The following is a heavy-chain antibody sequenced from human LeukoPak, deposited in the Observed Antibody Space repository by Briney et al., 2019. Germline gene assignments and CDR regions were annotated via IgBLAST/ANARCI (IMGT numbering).Heavy chain of an antibody. Sequence: GESLKISCKGSGYSFTNYWIGWVRQMPGKGLKWMGIIYPGDSDARYSPSFQGQVTISADKSISTAYMELSSLRSDDTAVYYCARALYIAARPDYWGQGTLVTVSS. J-gene: IGHJ4*02. D-gene: IGHD6-6*01. V-gene: IGHV5-51*01. CDR1: GYSFTNYW. CDR3: ARALYIAARPDY. CDR2: IYPGDSDA.